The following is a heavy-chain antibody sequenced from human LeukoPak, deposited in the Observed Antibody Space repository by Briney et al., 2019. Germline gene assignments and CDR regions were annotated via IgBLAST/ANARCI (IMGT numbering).Heavy chain of an antibody. D-gene: IGHD3-3*01. Sequence: GASVKVSCKTSGYSENFYGITWVRQVAGQGLERMGWISAQHGQTEYAPNSQDRVTMTTDTYTSTAYMELRSLRSDDPAVYYCARGSTYYDFWSGYPTYYYYYMDVWGKGTTVTVSS. CDR1: GYSENFYG. CDR2: ISAQHGQT. CDR3: ARGSTYYDFWSGYPTYYYYYMDV. V-gene: IGHV1-18*01. J-gene: IGHJ6*03.